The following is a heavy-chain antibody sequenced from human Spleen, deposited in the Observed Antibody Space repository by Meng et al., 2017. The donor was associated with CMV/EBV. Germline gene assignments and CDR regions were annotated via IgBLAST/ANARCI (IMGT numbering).Heavy chain of an antibody. Sequence: GSLRLSCAVSGGSISSSNWWSWVRQPPGKGLEWIGEIYHSGSTNYNPSLKSRLTLSLDTSKNHLSLRMTSVTAEDTAIYYCARVREHTSLGNYWFDPWGQGTLVTVSS. CDR3: ARVREHTSLGNYWFDP. J-gene: IGHJ5*02. D-gene: IGHD3-16*01. CDR2: IYHSGST. CDR1: GGSISSSNW. V-gene: IGHV4-4*02.